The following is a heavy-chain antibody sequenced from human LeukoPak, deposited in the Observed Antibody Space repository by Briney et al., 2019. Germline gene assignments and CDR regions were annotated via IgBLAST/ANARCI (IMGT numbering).Heavy chain of an antibody. CDR2: ISGSGGST. CDR3: AARYCSGGSCYAIDY. V-gene: IGHV3-23*01. CDR1: GFTFSSYG. Sequence: GGSLRLSCAASGFTFSSYGMSWVRQAPGKGLEWVSAISGSGGSTYYADSVKGRFTISRDNSKNTLYLQMNSLRAEDTAVYYCAARYCSGGSCYAIDYWGQGTLVTVSS. D-gene: IGHD2-15*01. J-gene: IGHJ4*02.